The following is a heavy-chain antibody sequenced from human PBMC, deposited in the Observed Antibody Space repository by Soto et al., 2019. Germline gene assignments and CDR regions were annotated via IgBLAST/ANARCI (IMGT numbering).Heavy chain of an antibody. CDR1: GGSLSGVY. CDR3: ARGPGYSYGYSVYYYYYGMDV. D-gene: IGHD5-18*01. V-gene: IGHV4-34*01. CDR2: INHSGST. J-gene: IGHJ6*02. Sequence: SETLSLTCVVYGGSLSGVYWTWIRQPPGKGLVWIGEINHSGSTNYSPSLESRVTISLDTSNNQFSLKLSSVTAADTAVYYCARGPGYSYGYSVYYYYYGMDVWGQGTTVTVSS.